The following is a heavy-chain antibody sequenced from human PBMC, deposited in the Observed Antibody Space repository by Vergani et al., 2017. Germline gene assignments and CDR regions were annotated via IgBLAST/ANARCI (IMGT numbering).Heavy chain of an antibody. V-gene: IGHV3-9*01. J-gene: IGHJ3*02. CDR1: GFTFDDYA. CDR2: ISWNSGSI. CDR3: AKDLRPIVGATGGGDAFDI. Sequence: EVQLVESGGGLVQPGRSLRLSCAASGFTFDDYAMHWVRQAPGKGLEWVSGISWNSGSIGYADSVKGRFTISRDNAKNSLYLQMNRLRAEDTAVYYCAKDLRPIVGATGGGDAFDIWGQGTMVTVSS. D-gene: IGHD1-26*01.